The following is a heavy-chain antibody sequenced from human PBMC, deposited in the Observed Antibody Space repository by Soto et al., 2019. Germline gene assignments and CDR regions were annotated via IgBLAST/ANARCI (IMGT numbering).Heavy chain of an antibody. V-gene: IGHV3-21*01. CDR1: GFTFSSYS. CDR3: AAPTTVTTGDY. Sequence: GGSLRLSCAASGFTFSSYSMKWVRQAPGQGLEWVSSISSSSSNIYYADSVKGRFTISRDNAKNSLYLQMNSLRAEDTAVYYCAAPTTVTTGDYWGQGTLVTVSS. D-gene: IGHD4-17*01. J-gene: IGHJ4*02. CDR2: ISSSSSNI.